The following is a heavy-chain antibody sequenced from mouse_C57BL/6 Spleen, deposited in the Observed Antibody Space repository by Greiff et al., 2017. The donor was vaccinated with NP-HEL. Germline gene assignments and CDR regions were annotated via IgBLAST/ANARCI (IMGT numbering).Heavy chain of an antibody. CDR2: ISSGSSTI. Sequence: EVQLQESGGGLVKPGGSLKLSCAASGFTFSDYGMHWVRQAPEKGLEWVAYISSGSSTIYYADTVKGRFTISRDNAKNTLFLQMTSLRSEDTAMYYCARRYYGLYYYAMDYWGQGTSVTVSS. CDR1: GFTFSDYG. J-gene: IGHJ4*01. V-gene: IGHV5-17*01. D-gene: IGHD1-2*01. CDR3: ARRYYGLYYYAMDY.